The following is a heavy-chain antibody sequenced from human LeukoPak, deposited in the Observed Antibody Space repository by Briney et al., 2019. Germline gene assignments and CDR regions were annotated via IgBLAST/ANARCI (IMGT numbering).Heavy chain of an antibody. CDR2: ISGSGGGT. CDR1: GFTFSNYG. CDR3: AKSPSVTMVGLDV. Sequence: PGASLRLSCAASGFTFSNYGMNWVRQAPGKGLEWVSGISGSGGGTYYADSVKGRFTISRDRSKNTLYLQMTSLRAEDTAIYYCAKSPSVTMVGLDVWGQGTTVTVSS. J-gene: IGHJ6*02. D-gene: IGHD4-11*01. V-gene: IGHV3-23*01.